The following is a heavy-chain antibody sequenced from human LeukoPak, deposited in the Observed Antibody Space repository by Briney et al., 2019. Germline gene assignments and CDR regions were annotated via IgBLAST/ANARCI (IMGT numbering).Heavy chain of an antibody. V-gene: IGHV3-30*04. Sequence: PGGSLRLSCAASGFTFSSYAMHWVRQAPGKGLEWVAVISYDGSNKYYADSVKGRFTISRDNSKNTLYLQLSSLRAEDPVVYYCARELGPDVWGQGTTVTVSS. CDR1: GFTFSSYA. CDR2: ISYDGSNK. CDR3: ARELGPDV. J-gene: IGHJ6*02.